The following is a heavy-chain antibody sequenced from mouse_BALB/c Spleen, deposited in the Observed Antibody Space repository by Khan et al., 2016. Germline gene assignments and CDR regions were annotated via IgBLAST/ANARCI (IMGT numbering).Heavy chain of an antibody. D-gene: IGHD1-3*01. Sequence: VQLQQSGAELVRPGTSVKMSCKAAGYNFTNYWIGWVKQRPGHGLEWIGDIYPGGDYTEYNEKFKGKATLTADTSSTTVYMQFSSLTSEDSAIYYCARSGCNYYYSMDYWGQGTSVTVSS. CDR3: ARSGCNYYYSMDY. J-gene: IGHJ4*01. CDR1: GYNFTNYW. CDR2: IYPGGDYT. V-gene: IGHV1-63*02.